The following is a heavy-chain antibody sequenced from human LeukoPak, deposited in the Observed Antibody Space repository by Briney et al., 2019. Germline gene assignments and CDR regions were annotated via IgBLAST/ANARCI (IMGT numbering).Heavy chain of an antibody. CDR1: GFTFSSYG. Sequence: GGSLRLSCAASGFTFSSYGMHWVRQAPGKGLEWVAVIWYDGSNKYYADSVKGRFTISRDNSKNTLYLQMNSLRAEDTAVYYCAKDGGLSSSWWGFTRGYYYYMDVWGKGTTATVSS. CDR2: IWYDGSNK. J-gene: IGHJ6*03. CDR3: AKDGGLSSSWWGFTRGYYYYMDV. V-gene: IGHV3-33*06. D-gene: IGHD6-13*01.